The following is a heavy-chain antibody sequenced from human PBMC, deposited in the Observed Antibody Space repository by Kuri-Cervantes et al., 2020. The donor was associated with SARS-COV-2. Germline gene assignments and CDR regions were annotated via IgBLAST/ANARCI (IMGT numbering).Heavy chain of an antibody. CDR3: ARSHTLYGGNSSPWDY. Sequence: ASVKVSCKTSGYIFNTYGISWVRQAPGRGLEWMGSINTYNGNTNYAQIIQGRVTMTTDTSTATAFMELRSLRSFDTAVYYCARSHTLYGGNSSPWDYWGQGTLVTVSS. CDR2: INTYNGNT. J-gene: IGHJ4*02. D-gene: IGHD4-23*01. V-gene: IGHV1-18*01. CDR1: GYIFNTYG.